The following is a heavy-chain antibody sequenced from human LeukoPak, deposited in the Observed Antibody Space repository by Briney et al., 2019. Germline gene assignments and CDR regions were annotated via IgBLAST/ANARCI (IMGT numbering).Heavy chain of an antibody. Sequence: SETLSLTCTVSGGSISSGNYYWGWIRQPPGKGLEWIGSISHSGSTYYNASLKSRVRISVDTSKNQFSLKLSSVTAADTAVYYCARDLGDYWSGFRSYFFDYWGQGTLVTVSS. V-gene: IGHV4-39*07. J-gene: IGHJ4*02. D-gene: IGHD3-3*01. CDR1: GGSISSGNYY. CDR2: ISHSGST. CDR3: ARDLGDYWSGFRSYFFDY.